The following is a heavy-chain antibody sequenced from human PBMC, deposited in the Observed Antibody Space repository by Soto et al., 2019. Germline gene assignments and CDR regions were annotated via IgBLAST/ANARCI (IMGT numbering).Heavy chain of an antibody. D-gene: IGHD4-17*01. CDR2: IDHSGTT. CDR3: ARLSTRVTTRRFTL. J-gene: IGHJ1*01. CDR1: GGSFSGHY. Sequence: SETLSLTCAVFGGSFSGHYCNWIRQPPGKGLEWIGEIDHSGTTNYNPSLKSRLTMSVDTSKNHCSLNLTSVTAADTAVYFCARLSTRVTTRRFTLWGQGTLVTVSS. V-gene: IGHV4-34*01.